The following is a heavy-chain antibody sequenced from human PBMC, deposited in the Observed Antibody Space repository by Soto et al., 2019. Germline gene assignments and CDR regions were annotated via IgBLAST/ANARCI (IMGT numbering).Heavy chain of an antibody. CDR2: MSYDGRDT. CDR1: GFIFSNNG. J-gene: IGHJ4*02. V-gene: IGHV3-30*02. CDR3: TIVRVADSALDH. D-gene: IGHD3-10*02. Sequence: GGSLRLSCVGSGFIFSNNGMHWVRQTPGKGLEWVAFMSYDGRDTFDADSVKGRFTISRDNSKNTLCLNMSNLRAEDTAMYYCTIVRVADSALDHWGQGTQVTVSS.